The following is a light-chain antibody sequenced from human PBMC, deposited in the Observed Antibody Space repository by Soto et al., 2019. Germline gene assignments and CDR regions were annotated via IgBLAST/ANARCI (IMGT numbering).Light chain of an antibody. V-gene: IGKV1-5*03. J-gene: IGKJ2*01. CDR1: QRISSW. CDR3: QQYNSYSHT. Sequence: DVQMTQSPSTLSASVGDRVTITCRASQRISSWLAWYQQKPGKAPKLLIYKASSLENRVPSRFSGSGSGTEFTLTISSLQPDDFATYYCQQYNSYSHTFGQGTKLEI. CDR2: KAS.